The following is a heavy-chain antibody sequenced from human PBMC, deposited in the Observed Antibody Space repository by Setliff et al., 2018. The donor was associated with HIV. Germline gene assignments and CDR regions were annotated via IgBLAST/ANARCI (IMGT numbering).Heavy chain of an antibody. J-gene: IGHJ6*02. D-gene: IGHD4-4*01. Sequence: LRLSCSVSGFIFSSYWMNWVRQTPGKGLEWVANIKEDGTTKNYVDLVKGRFTISRDNAENSLYLQMNSLRAEDTAVYYCVRQSVAVTYGMDVWGQGTTVTVSS. V-gene: IGHV3-7*01. CDR3: VRQSVAVTYGMDV. CDR2: IKEDGTTK. CDR1: GFIFSSYW.